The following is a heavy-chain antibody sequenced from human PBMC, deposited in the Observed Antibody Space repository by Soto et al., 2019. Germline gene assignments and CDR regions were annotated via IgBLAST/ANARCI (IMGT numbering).Heavy chain of an antibody. CDR1: GGSISSDNYY. D-gene: IGHD2-2*01. CDR2: IHYSGST. Sequence: QVQLQESGPGLVKPSQTLSLTCTVSGGSISSDNYYWSWIRQTPGKGLEGIGYIHYSGSTYYNASRKSRVTISVDTSKNQCSLKLSSVTAADTAVYYCARVVVLEPGAIMWFDPWGQGTLVTVSS. J-gene: IGHJ5*02. V-gene: IGHV4-30-4*01. CDR3: ARVVVLEPGAIMWFDP.